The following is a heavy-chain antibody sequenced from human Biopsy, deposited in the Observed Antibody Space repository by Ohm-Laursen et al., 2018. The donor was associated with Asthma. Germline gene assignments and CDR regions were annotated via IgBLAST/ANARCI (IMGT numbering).Heavy chain of an antibody. CDR1: ADSISSNNFY. V-gene: IGHV4-39*01. J-gene: IGHJ4*02. CDR3: ARHSGNYYAQLNY. D-gene: IGHD1-26*01. CDR2: ISYTGST. Sequence: GTLSLTCSVSADSISSNNFYWGWIRQPPGKGLEWIATISYTGSTYYNPSLKGRVTISVDTSKNQFSLKLSSVTAADTAVYYCARHSGNYYAQLNYWGQGTLVTVSS.